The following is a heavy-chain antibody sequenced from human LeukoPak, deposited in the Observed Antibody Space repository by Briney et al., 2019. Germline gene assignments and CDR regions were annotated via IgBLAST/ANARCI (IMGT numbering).Heavy chain of an antibody. Sequence: EASVKVSCKASGFTFTSSAVQWVRQARGQRLEWIGWIVVGSGNTNYAQKFQERVTITRDMSTSTAYMEVNSLRTEDTAVYYCAQHGSGWSIDYWGQGALVTVSS. CDR3: AQHGSGWSIDY. CDR2: IVVGSGNT. D-gene: IGHD6-19*01. V-gene: IGHV1-58*01. J-gene: IGHJ4*02. CDR1: GFTFTSSA.